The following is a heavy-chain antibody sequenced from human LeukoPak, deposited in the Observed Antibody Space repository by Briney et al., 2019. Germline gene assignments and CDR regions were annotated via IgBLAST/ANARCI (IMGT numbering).Heavy chain of an antibody. J-gene: IGHJ4*02. Sequence: PSETLSLTCTVSGGSISSGGYYWSWLRQPPGKGLEWIGYIYHSGSTYYNPSLKSRVTISVDRSKNQFSLKLSSVTAAATAVYYCARDSLIMTDWGQGTLVTVSS. CDR3: ARDSLIMTD. V-gene: IGHV4-30-2*01. D-gene: IGHD2-21*02. CDR1: GGSISSGGYY. CDR2: IYHSGST.